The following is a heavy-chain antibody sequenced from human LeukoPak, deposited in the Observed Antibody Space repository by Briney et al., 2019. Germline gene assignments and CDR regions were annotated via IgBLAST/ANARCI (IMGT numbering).Heavy chain of an antibody. CDR1: GFTFSAYG. Sequence: GGSLRLSCAASGFTFSAYGMHWDRQAPGKGLEWVAVISYDGSNNYYADSVKGRFTISRDNSKNTLYLQMNSLRAEDTAVYFCAKGPRYCSSTSCLSYFDYWGQGTLVTVTS. V-gene: IGHV3-30*18. D-gene: IGHD2-2*01. J-gene: IGHJ4*02. CDR3: AKGPRYCSSTSCLSYFDY. CDR2: ISYDGSNN.